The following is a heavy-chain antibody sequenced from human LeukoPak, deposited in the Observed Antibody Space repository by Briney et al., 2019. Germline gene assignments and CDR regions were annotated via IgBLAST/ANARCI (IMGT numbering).Heavy chain of an antibody. CDR2: VHFSGTT. D-gene: IGHD4-11*01. J-gene: IGHJ3*01. CDR1: SGSITGYC. Sequence: SETLSLTCTVSSGSITGYCWSWIRQPPGRGLEWIGYVHFSGTTSFNPSLKSRVTISVDTSKNQFSLRLSSMTAADTAVYYCAREQYLAYDVFGFWGQGTMVTVSS. CDR3: AREQYLAYDVFGF. V-gene: IGHV4-59*01.